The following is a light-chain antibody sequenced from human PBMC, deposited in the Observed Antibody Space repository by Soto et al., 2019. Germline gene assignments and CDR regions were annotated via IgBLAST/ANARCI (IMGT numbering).Light chain of an antibody. CDR2: GAS. CDR1: QSVNSDY. CDR3: LHYGGSPLT. V-gene: IGKV3-20*01. J-gene: IGKJ5*01. Sequence: DIVLTQSPGPLSLSPGERATLSCRASQSVNSDYLAWFQQKPGQAPRLLIYGASTRTTGIPDRFSGSGSGTDCTLTIGRLEPGDFAVYYCLHYGGSPLTLGQGTRLEIK.